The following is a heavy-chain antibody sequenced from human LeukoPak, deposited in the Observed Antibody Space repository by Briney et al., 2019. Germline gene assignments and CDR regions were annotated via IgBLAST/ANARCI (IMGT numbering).Heavy chain of an antibody. J-gene: IGHJ4*02. CDR2: IKQDGSEK. CDR3: VRAMDS. CDR1: GFIFSSYW. Sequence: GGSLRLSCAASGFIFSSYWIHWVRRAPGKGLEWVANIKQDGSEKYYVDSVKGRFTISRDNAKKSAYLQMNSLRADDTAVYYCVRAMDSWGQGTLVTVSS. V-gene: IGHV3-7*03.